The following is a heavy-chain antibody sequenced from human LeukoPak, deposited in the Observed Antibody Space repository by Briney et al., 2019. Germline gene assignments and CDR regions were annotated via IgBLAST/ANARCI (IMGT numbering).Heavy chain of an antibody. Sequence: PSETLSLTCAVYGGSFSGYYRSWIRQPPGKGLEWSGEINHSGSTNYNPSLKSRVTISVDTSKNQFSLKLSSVTAADTAVYYCASTGTGVVPAAIGYWGQGTLVTVSS. V-gene: IGHV4-34*01. CDR1: GGSFSGYY. CDR2: INHSGST. J-gene: IGHJ4*02. CDR3: ASTGTGVVPAAIGY. D-gene: IGHD2-2*02.